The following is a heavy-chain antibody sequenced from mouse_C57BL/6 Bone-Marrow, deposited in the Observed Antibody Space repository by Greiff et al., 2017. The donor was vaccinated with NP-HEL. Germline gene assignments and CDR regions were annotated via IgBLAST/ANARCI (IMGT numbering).Heavy chain of an antibody. D-gene: IGHD1-1*01. Sequence: QVQLQPGAELVMPGASVKLSCKASGYTFTSYWMHWVKQRPGQGLEWIGEIDPSDSYTNYNQKFKGKSTLTVDKSSSTAYMQLSSLTSEDSAVYYCARDYYYGRAWFAYWGQGTLVTVSA. CDR3: ARDYYYGRAWFAY. J-gene: IGHJ3*01. V-gene: IGHV1-69*01. CDR2: IDPSDSYT. CDR1: GYTFTSYW.